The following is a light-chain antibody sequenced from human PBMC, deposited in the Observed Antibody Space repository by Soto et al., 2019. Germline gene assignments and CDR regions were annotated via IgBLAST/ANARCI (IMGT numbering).Light chain of an antibody. CDR1: RSFASSY. CDR3: QQYDSSGT. CDR2: GAS. J-gene: IGKJ1*01. V-gene: IGKV3-20*01. Sequence: EIVLTQSPGTLSLSPGERATLSCRASRSFASSYLAWYQRKPGQAPRLLTYGASSRAAGSPDRFSGSGSGTDFTLTISRLEPEDFAVYYCQQYDSSGTFGQGTKVDIK.